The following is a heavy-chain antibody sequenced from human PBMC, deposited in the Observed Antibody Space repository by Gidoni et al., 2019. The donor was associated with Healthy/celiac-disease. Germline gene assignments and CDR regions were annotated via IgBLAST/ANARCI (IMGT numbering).Heavy chain of an antibody. CDR1: GGTFSSYA. J-gene: IGHJ4*02. CDR2: IIPILGIA. CDR3: ASPYDYVWGSYNYFDY. D-gene: IGHD3-16*01. Sequence: QVQLVQSGAEVKKPGSSVKVSCKASGGTFSSYAISWVRQAPGQGLEWMGRIIPILGIANYAQKFQGRGTITADKSTSTAYMELSSLRSEDTAVYYCASPYDYVWGSYNYFDYWGQGTLVTVSS. V-gene: IGHV1-69*04.